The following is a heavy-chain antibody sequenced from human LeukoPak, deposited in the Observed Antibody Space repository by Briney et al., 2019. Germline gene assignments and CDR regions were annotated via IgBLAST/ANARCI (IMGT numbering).Heavy chain of an antibody. D-gene: IGHD4/OR15-4a*01. J-gene: IGHJ6*02. CDR1: GFTFSSYG. Sequence: GGSLRLSCAASGFTFSSYGMHWVRQALGKGLEWVAVISYDGSHKYSADSVKGRFTISRDNSKNTLYLQMNSLRTEDTAVYFCSASRPHYGDYYGLDVWGHGTTVTVSS. V-gene: IGHV3-30*03. CDR3: SASRPHYGDYYGLDV. CDR2: ISYDGSHK.